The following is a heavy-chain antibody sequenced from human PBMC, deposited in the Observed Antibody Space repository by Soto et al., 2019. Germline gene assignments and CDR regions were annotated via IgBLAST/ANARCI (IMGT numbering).Heavy chain of an antibody. J-gene: IGHJ6*02. CDR3: ITLKYGMDV. CDR2: IKSKIDGETI. Sequence: VGSLRLSGAASGFTFSNVWMNWVRQAPGKGLEWVGRIKSKIDGETIDYAAPVKGRFTISRDDSKNTLYLQMNSLKIEDTAVYYCITLKYGMDVWGQGTTVTVSS. V-gene: IGHV3-15*07. CDR1: GFTFSNVW.